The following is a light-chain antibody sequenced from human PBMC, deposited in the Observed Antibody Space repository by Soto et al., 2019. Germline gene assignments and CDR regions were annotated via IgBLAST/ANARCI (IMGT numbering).Light chain of an antibody. V-gene: IGKV3-11*01. J-gene: IGKJ2*03. CDR1: QSLGSL. CDR3: QKRGNWLGYS. CDR2: DAS. Sequence: EIVLTQSPATLSLSPGERATLSCRASQSLGSLLAWYQQIPGQAPRLLIYDASDRATGIPARFSGSGSGTNFTLTISSLEPEDFAVYYCQKRGNWLGYSFGRGTKLEI.